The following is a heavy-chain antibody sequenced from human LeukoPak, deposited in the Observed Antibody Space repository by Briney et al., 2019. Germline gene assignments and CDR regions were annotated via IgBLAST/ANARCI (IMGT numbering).Heavy chain of an antibody. V-gene: IGHV3-66*02. CDR3: ARGSPRYSSGWSSWDY. CDR1: GFTVSSNY. Sequence: GGSLRLSCAASGFTVSSNYMSWVRQAPGKGLEWVSVIYSGGSTYYADSVKGRFTISRDNSKNTLYLQMNSLRAEDTAVYYCARGSPRYSSGWSSWDYWGQGALVTVSS. D-gene: IGHD6-19*01. J-gene: IGHJ4*02. CDR2: IYSGGST.